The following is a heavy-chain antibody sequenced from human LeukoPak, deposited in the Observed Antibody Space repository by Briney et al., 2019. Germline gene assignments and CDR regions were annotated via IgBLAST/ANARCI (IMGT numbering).Heavy chain of an antibody. CDR1: GFTVSSNH. CDR2: IYSGGST. CDR3: ASAWAAVAPFDY. D-gene: IGHD6-13*01. J-gene: IGHJ4*02. Sequence: GGSLRLSCAASGFTVSSNHMSWVRQAPGRGLEWVSIIYSGGSTDYADSVRGRFTISRDNSKNTLSLQMNSLRAEDTAVYFCASAWAAVAPFDYWGQGTLVTVSS. V-gene: IGHV3-53*01.